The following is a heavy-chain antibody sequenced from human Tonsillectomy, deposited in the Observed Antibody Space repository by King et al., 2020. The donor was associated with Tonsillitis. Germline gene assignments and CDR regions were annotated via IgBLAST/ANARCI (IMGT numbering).Heavy chain of an antibody. D-gene: IGHD3-10*01. V-gene: IGHV3-23*04. J-gene: IGHJ4*02. CDR1: GFTFSSYP. CDR2: TSGGGDST. Sequence: VQLVESGGGMVQPGGSLRLSCAASGFTFSSYPMSWVRQAPGKGLEWVSSTSGGGDSTYYADSVKGRFTFSRDNSKNTLYLQMNSLRAEDTAIYYCAKARGGREGEDYWGQGTRVTVSS. CDR3: AKARGGREGEDY.